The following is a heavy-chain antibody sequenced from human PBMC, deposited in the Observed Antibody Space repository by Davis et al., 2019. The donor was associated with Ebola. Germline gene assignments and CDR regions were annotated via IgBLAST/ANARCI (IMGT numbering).Heavy chain of an antibody. Sequence: GESLKISCAASGFTFSSYSMNWVRQAPGKGLEWVSSISSSSSYIYYADSVKGRFTISRDNAKNSLYLQMNSLRAEDTAVYYCARDRGVRGVIKDPFDYWGQGTLVTVSS. CDR2: ISSSSSYI. V-gene: IGHV3-21*04. D-gene: IGHD3-10*01. CDR1: GFTFSSYS. CDR3: ARDRGVRGVIKDPFDY. J-gene: IGHJ4*02.